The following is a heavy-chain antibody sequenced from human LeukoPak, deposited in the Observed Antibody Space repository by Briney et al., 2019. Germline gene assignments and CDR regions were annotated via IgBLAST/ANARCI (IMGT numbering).Heavy chain of an antibody. Sequence: PGGSLRLSCAASGFTFSIYAMSWVRQAPGKGLEWVSAISASDSRPYYADSVKGRFTISRDNSKNTLYLRLNGLRGEDTAIYYCAKDLSYAFDYWGQGTLVTVSS. D-gene: IGHD5-18*01. J-gene: IGHJ4*02. CDR1: GFTFSIYA. CDR3: AKDLSYAFDY. CDR2: ISASDSRP. V-gene: IGHV3-23*01.